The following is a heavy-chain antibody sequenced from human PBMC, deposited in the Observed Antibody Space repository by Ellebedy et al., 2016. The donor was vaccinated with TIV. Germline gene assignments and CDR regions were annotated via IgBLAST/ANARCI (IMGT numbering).Heavy chain of an antibody. CDR1: GFTFTQYW. J-gene: IGHJ4*02. D-gene: IGHD3/OR15-3a*01. CDR3: ARRSTDFAFDS. V-gene: IGHV3-23*01. Sequence: GESLKISCAASGFTFTQYWLHWVRQAPGKGLEWVSIISANGGTTYYADSVKGRFTISRDNSKNTLFLQMTSLRAEDTAVYFCARRSTDFAFDSWGQGTLVTVSS. CDR2: ISANGGTT.